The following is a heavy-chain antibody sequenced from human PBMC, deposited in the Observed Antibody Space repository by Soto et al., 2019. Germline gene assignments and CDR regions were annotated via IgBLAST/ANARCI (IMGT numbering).Heavy chain of an antibody. D-gene: IGHD6-19*01. V-gene: IGHV3-74*01. CDR2: INSDGSST. Sequence: EVQLVESGGGLVQPGGSLRLSCAASGFTFSSYWMHWVRQAPGKGLVWVSRINSDGSSTSYADSVKGRFTISRDNAKNTMYLQMNSLRAEDTAVYYCARVAVVAVAGTWWFDPWGQGTLVTVSS. J-gene: IGHJ5*02. CDR1: GFTFSSYW. CDR3: ARVAVVAVAGTWWFDP.